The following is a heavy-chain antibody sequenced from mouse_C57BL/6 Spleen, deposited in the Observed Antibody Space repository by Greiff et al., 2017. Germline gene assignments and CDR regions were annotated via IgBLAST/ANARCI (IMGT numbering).Heavy chain of an antibody. D-gene: IGHD1-1*01. CDR2: INPSNGGT. CDR1: GYTFTSYW. V-gene: IGHV1-53*01. J-gene: IGHJ4*01. CDR3: ARLSTVVAYYCAMDY. Sequence: QVQLQQPGTELVKPGASVKLSCKASGYTFTSYWMHWVKQRPGQGLEWIGNINPSNGGTNYNEKFKSKATLTVDKSSSTAYMQLSSLTSEDSAVYYCARLSTVVAYYCAMDYWGQGTSVTVSS.